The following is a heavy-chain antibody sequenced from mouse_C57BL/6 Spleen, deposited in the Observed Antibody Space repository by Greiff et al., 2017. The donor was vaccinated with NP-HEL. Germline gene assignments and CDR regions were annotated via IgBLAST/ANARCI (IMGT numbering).Heavy chain of an antibody. J-gene: IGHJ2*01. CDR1: GYAFSSSW. Sequence: LQESGPELVKPEASVKISCKASGYAFSSSWMNWVKQRPGKGLEWIGRIYPGDGDTNYNGKFKGKATLTADKSSSTAYMQLSSLTSEDSAVYFCARSGDGYGDYWGQGTTLTVSS. CDR2: IYPGDGDT. V-gene: IGHV1-82*01. CDR3: ARSGDGYGDY. D-gene: IGHD2-2*01.